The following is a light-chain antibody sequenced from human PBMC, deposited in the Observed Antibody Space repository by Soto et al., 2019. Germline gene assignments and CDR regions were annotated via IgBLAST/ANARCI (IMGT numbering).Light chain of an antibody. J-gene: IGLJ2*01. CDR3: QSYDSSLSVV. CDR1: SSNIGTGYD. Sequence: QPVLTQPPSVSGAPGQRVTISCTGSSSNIGTGYDVHWYQQLPGTAPKLLIYGNSNRPSGVPDRFSGSKSGTSAPLAITGLQAEDEADYYCQSYDSSLSVVFGGGTKVTVL. CDR2: GNS. V-gene: IGLV1-40*01.